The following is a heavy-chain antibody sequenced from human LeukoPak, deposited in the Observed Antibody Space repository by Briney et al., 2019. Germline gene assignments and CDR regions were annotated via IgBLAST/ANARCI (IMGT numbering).Heavy chain of an antibody. CDR3: AKEVNNGFDY. D-gene: IGHD1-14*01. V-gene: IGHV3-23*01. CDR1: GFTFSHSA. J-gene: IGHJ4*02. Sequence: GGSLRLSCAASGFTFSHSAMTWVRQAPGKGLVWVSTISATGSNTYYTDSVKGRFTISRDNSKNTLYLQLNSLRAEDTALYYCAKEVNNGFDYWGQGTLVTVSS. CDR2: ISATGSNT.